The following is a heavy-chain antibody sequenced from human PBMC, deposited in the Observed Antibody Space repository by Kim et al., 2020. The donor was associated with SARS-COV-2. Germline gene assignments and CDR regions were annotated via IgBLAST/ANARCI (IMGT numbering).Heavy chain of an antibody. V-gene: IGHV3-30*02. J-gene: IGHJ5*02. Sequence: ADSGKGRFTISRDNSKNSLYLQMNSRRAEDTAVYYCAKTGGTRNNWFDPWGQGTLVTVSS. CDR3: AKTGGTRNNWFDP.